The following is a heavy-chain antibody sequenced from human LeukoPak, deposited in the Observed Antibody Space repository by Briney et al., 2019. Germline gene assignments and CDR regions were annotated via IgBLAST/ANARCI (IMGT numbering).Heavy chain of an antibody. CDR1: GGSISSYY. D-gene: IGHD1-20*01. J-gene: IGHJ4*02. Sequence: PSETLSLTCTVSGGSISSYYWSWIRQPPGKGLEWIGYIYYSGSTNYNPSLRSRVTISVDTSKNQFSLKLSSVTAADTAVYYCARTRFLGITGTAPPLLVYWGQGTLVTVSS. V-gene: IGHV4-59*01. CDR3: ARTRFLGITGTAPPLLVY. CDR2: IYYSGST.